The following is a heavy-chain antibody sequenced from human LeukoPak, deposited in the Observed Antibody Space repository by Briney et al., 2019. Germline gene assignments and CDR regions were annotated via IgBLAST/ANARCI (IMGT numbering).Heavy chain of an antibody. CDR3: ARPLSGSSSWHGDAFDI. D-gene: IGHD6-13*01. V-gene: IGHV4-39*01. CDR2: IYYSGST. J-gene: IGHJ3*02. Sequence: PSETLSLTCTVSGGSISSSTYYWGWIRQPPGKGLEWIGSIYYSGSTYYNASLKSRVTISADTSKNQFSLKLSSVTAADTAVYYCARPLSGSSSWHGDAFDIWGQGTLVTVSS. CDR1: GGSISSSTYY.